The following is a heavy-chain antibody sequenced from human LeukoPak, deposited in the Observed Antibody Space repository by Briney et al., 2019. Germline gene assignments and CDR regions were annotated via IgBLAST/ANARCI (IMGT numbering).Heavy chain of an antibody. CDR1: GGSISSSSYY. D-gene: IGHD2-2*01. CDR2: IYYSGST. Sequence: PSETLSLTCTVSGGSISSSSYYWGWIRQPPGKGLEWIGSIYYSGSTYYNPSLKSRVTISVDTSKNQFSLKLSSVTAADTAVYYCARHSSGGYCSSTNCYRFDYWGQGTLVTVSS. CDR3: ARHSSGGYCSSTNCYRFDY. J-gene: IGHJ4*02. V-gene: IGHV4-39*01.